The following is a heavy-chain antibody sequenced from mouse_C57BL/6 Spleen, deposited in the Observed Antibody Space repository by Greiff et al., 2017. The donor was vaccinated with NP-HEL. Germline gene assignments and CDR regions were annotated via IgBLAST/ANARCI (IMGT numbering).Heavy chain of an antibody. CDR3: ARTSYGNYDFDY. CDR2: IDPSDSET. J-gene: IGHJ2*01. CDR1: GYPFTSYW. D-gene: IGHD2-10*01. V-gene: IGHV1-52*01. Sequence: VQLQQPGAELVRPGSSVKLSCKASGYPFTSYWMHWVKQRPIQGLEWTGNIDPSDSETHYIQKFKDKATLTVDKSSSTAYMQLSSLTSEDSAVYYCARTSYGNYDFDYWGQGTTLTVSS.